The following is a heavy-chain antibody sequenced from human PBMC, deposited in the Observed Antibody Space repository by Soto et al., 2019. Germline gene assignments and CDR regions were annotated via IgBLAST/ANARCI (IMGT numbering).Heavy chain of an antibody. Sequence: PGGSLRLSCAASGFTFSSYSMNWVRQAPGKGLEWVSSISSSSSYIYYADSVKGRFTISRDNAKISLYLQMNSLRAEDTAVYYCAREGIRYIYIWGQGTMVTVSS. J-gene: IGHJ3*02. CDR2: ISSSSSYI. V-gene: IGHV3-21*01. D-gene: IGHD3-9*01. CDR3: AREGIRYIYI. CDR1: GFTFSSYS.